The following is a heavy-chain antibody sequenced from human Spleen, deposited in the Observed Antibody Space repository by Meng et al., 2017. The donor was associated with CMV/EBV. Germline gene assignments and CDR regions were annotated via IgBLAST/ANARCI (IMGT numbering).Heavy chain of an antibody. CDR1: GDSISSSSYF. CDR2: IYYSGNT. D-gene: IGHD6-13*01. J-gene: IGHJ4*02. V-gene: IGHV4-39*07. Sequence: SETLSLTCTVSGDSISSSSYFWGWIRQPPGRGLEWIGKIYYSGNTYYNPSLKSRLTISVDTSKNQFSLKVTSVTAADTAVYYCARGKGHAVAAAGFDYWGQGTLVTVSS. CDR3: ARGKGHAVAAAGFDY.